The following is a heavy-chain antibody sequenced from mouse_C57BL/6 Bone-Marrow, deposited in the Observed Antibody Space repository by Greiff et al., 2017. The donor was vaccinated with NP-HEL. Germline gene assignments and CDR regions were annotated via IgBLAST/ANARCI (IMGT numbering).Heavy chain of an antibody. CDR2: IDPSDSYT. CDR3: ARKAYYGRSYEFAY. J-gene: IGHJ3*01. V-gene: IGHV1-50*01. D-gene: IGHD1-1*01. CDR1: GYTFTTYW. Sequence: QVQLQQPGAELVKPGASVKLSCKASGYTFTTYWMQWVKQRPGQGLEWIGEIDPSDSYTNYNQKFKGKATLTVDTSSSPAYMQLSSLTSEDSAVYYCARKAYYGRSYEFAYWGQGTLVTVSA.